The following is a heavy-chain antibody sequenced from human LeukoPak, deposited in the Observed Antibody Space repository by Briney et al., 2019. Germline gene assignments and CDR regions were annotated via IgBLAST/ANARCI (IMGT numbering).Heavy chain of an antibody. CDR1: GGSISSSNW. V-gene: IGHV4-4*02. Sequence: SETLSLTCAVSGGSISSSNWWSWVRQPPGKGLEWIGEVYHSGSTNYNPSLESRVTISVDKSKNQFSLKLSSVTAADTAVYYCARLMGAYCGGDCYSHYYYMDVWGKGTTVTVSS. J-gene: IGHJ6*03. CDR2: VYHSGST. D-gene: IGHD2-21*02. CDR3: ARLMGAYCGGDCYSHYYYMDV.